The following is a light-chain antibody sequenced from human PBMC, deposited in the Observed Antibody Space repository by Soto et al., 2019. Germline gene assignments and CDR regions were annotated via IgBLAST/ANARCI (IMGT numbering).Light chain of an antibody. Sequence: QSVLTQPPSASGTPGQRVTFSCSGSSSNIGSNYVFWYQQLPGTAPKVLMYRNSQRPSGVPDRFSGSKSGTSASLAISGLRSEDEADYYCASWDDSLSGFVVFGGGTKVTVL. CDR3: ASWDDSLSGFVV. J-gene: IGLJ2*01. CDR2: RNS. V-gene: IGLV1-47*01. CDR1: SSNIGSNY.